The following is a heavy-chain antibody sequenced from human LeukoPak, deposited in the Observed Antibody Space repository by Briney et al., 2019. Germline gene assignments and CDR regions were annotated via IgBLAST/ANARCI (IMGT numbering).Heavy chain of an antibody. D-gene: IGHD6-6*01. CDR3: ARHRGIAARRDYYYYMDV. Sequence: SETLSLTSIVYRDSISSYYWTWIRQPPGQGLEWMGYIYYSGSTNYNPSLKSRVTISVDTSKNQFSLKLSSVTAADTAVYYCARHRGIAARRDYYYYMDVWGKGTTVTVSS. CDR2: IYYSGST. CDR1: RDSISSYY. J-gene: IGHJ6*03. V-gene: IGHV4-59*08.